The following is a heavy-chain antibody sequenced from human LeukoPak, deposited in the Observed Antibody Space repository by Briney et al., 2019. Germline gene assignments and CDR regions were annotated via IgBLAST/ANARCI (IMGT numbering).Heavy chain of an antibody. J-gene: IGHJ4*02. CDR3: ARHTDTAMVIH. CDR2: IDPSDSYT. V-gene: IGHV5-10-1*01. Sequence: GASLLISCKGSGYRFTSYWIRWGRQLPGKGLEWMGRIDPSDSYTNYSPSFQGHVTISADKSISTAYLQWSSLKASDTAMYYCARHTDTAMVIHWGQGTLVTVSS. D-gene: IGHD5-18*01. CDR1: GYRFTSYW.